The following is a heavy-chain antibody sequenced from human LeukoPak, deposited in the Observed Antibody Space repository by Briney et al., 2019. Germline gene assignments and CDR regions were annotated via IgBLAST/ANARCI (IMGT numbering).Heavy chain of an antibody. Sequence: ASVKVSCKASGYTFTGYYMHWVRQAPGQGLEWVGWINPNSGGTNYAQKFQGRVTMTRDTSISTAYMELSRLRSDDTAVYYCARDYYGSGSYYPWGQGTLVTVSS. V-gene: IGHV1-2*02. D-gene: IGHD3-10*01. CDR1: GYTFTGYY. J-gene: IGHJ5*02. CDR3: ARDYYGSGSYYP. CDR2: INPNSGGT.